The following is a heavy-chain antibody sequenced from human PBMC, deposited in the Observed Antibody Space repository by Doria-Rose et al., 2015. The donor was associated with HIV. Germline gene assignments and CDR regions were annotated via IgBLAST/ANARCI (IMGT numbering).Heavy chain of an antibody. D-gene: IGHD6-13*01. V-gene: IGHV2-26*01. CDR1: GVSLSSPGMG. CDR2: IFSDDAR. J-gene: IGHJ4*02. Sequence: QESGPVLVKPTETLTLTCTVFGVSLSSPGMGVSWIRQPPGKALEWLANIFSDDARSYNTSLKSRLTISRGTSKSQVVLTMTDMDPVDTATYYCARIKSSRWYHKYYFDFWGQGTLVIVSA. CDR3: ARIKSSRWYHKYYFDF.